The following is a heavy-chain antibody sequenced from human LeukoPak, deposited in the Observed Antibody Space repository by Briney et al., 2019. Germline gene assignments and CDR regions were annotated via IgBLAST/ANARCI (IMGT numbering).Heavy chain of an antibody. CDR2: INTDGSAT. Sequence: GGSLRLSCAVSGFNFSSYWMHWVRQAPGKGLVWVSLINTDGSATTYGDSAKGRFTVSRDNGKNTLFLEMNSLRVADTAVYYCARGTAVTAGIDYWGQGNLVTVSS. D-gene: IGHD6-13*01. J-gene: IGHJ4*02. V-gene: IGHV3-74*01. CDR3: ARGTAVTAGIDY. CDR1: GFNFSSYW.